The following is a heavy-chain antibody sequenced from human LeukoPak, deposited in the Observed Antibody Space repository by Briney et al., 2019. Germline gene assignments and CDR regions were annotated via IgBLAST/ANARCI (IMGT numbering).Heavy chain of an antibody. J-gene: IGHJ4*02. CDR3: ARMAMVRGVIGLWYYSDY. CDR2: IIPIFGTA. V-gene: IGHV1-69*05. D-gene: IGHD3-10*01. CDR1: GGTFSSYA. Sequence: SVKVSCKASGGTFSSYAISWVRQAPGQGLEWMGGIIPIFGTANYAQKFQGRVTITTDESTSTAYMELSSLRSEDTAVYYCARMAMVRGVIGLWYYSDYWGQGTLVTVSS.